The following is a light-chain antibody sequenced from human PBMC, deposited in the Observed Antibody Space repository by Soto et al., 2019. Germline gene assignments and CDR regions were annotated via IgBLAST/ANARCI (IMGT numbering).Light chain of an antibody. CDR2: AAS. CDR1: QSISSW. Sequence: DIQMTQSPSTLSASVGDRVTITCRASQSISSWLAWYQQKPGKAPKLLIYAASSLQSGVPSRFSGSGSGTEFTLTISSVQPDDFASYYCQKYNSAPHKFGQGTKVDIK. CDR3: QKYNSAPHK. V-gene: IGKV1-5*01. J-gene: IGKJ1*01.